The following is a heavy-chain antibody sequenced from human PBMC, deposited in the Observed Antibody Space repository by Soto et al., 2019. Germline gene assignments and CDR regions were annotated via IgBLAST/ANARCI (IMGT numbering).Heavy chain of an antibody. CDR3: ARRRVGGGKFRLDF. D-gene: IGHD3-16*01. CDR1: GGSIIGNNYY. Sequence: QLQLQESGPGLVRPSETLSLTCSVSGGSIIGNNYYWGWIRQPPGKRPEWIANIYYTGTTYYTPSLESAVTTSVDTSGNLCTLLMTTVTASDTAVYHWARRRVGGGKFRLDFWGPGSLVT. V-gene: IGHV4-39*01. J-gene: IGHJ4*02. CDR2: IYYTGTT.